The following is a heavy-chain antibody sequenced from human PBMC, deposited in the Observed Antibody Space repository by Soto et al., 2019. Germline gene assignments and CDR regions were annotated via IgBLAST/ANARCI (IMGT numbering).Heavy chain of an antibody. CDR2: IYYNGST. CDR1: GGSISSYY. Sequence: QVQLQESGPGLVKPSETLSLTCTVSGGSISSYYWSWIRQPPGKGLEWIGYIYYNGSTNYNPSPKSRVTISKDTSQNQFSLKLSSVTAADTAAYYCAQRYPGTVTRAFLGACDLWGLGTMVTVSS. D-gene: IGHD4-17*01. J-gene: IGHJ3*01. V-gene: IGHV4-59*08. CDR3: AQRYPGTVTRAFLGACDL.